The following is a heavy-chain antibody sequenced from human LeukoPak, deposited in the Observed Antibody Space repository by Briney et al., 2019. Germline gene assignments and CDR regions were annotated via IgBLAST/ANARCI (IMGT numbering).Heavy chain of an antibody. CDR1: GFTFSSYS. V-gene: IGHV3-23*01. CDR2: ISGSGGDT. CDR3: AKVFFAERLTTIFDL. J-gene: IGHJ4*02. D-gene: IGHD3-3*01. Sequence: GGSLRLSCAASGFTFSSYSMNWVRQAPGKGLDWVSGISGSGGDTFYPVSVNGRFTISRDNSKNTLYLQMNSLRAEDTAVYYCAKVFFAERLTTIFDLWGQGTLVTVSS.